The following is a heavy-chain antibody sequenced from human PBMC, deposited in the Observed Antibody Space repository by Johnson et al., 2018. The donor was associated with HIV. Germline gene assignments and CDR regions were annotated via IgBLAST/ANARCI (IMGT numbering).Heavy chain of an antibody. CDR1: GFTFSGYA. J-gene: IGHJ3*02. V-gene: IGHV3-30*14. Sequence: VQLVESGGSVVQPGRSLRLSCAASGFTFSGYAINWVRQAPGKGLEWVAVISYDGSNKYYADSVKGRFTISRDNSKNTLYLQMNSLRAEDTAVYYCARDPAIRWSEWDDAFDIWGQGTMVTVSS. CDR2: ISYDGSNK. D-gene: IGHD1-26*01. CDR3: ARDPAIRWSEWDDAFDI.